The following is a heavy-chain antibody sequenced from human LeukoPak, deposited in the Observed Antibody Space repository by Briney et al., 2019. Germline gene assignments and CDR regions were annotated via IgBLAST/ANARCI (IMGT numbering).Heavy chain of an antibody. D-gene: IGHD1-26*01. V-gene: IGHV3-7*01. CDR2: IRQNGIEE. J-gene: IGHJ5*02. CDR1: GFTLSRYW. CDR3: ARLLGESTIYDL. Sequence: GGSLRLSCAGSGFTLSRYWMSWVRQAAGKGLEWVASIRQNGIEEHYEGSVKGRFIISRDNADNSVSLQMHSLRDEDTAIYYCARLLGESTIYDLWGQGTLVTVSS.